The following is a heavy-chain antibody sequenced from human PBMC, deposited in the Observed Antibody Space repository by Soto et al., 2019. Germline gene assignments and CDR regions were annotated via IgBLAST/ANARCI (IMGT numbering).Heavy chain of an antibody. D-gene: IGHD6-19*01. V-gene: IGHV3-21*01. Sequence: GGSLRLSCAASGFTFSTYSMNWVRKAPGKGLEWVSYISSSSTYIYYADSVKARFTISRDSAKNSLYLQMNSLRAEDTAVYYCLIAVAGTFAPDYWGQGTLVTVSS. CDR3: LIAVAGTFAPDY. CDR2: ISSSSTYI. CDR1: GFTFSTYS. J-gene: IGHJ4*02.